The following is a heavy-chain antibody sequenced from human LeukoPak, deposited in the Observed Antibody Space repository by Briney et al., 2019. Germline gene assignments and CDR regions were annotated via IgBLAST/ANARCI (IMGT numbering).Heavy chain of an antibody. D-gene: IGHD3-10*01. CDR1: GGSFSGYY. Sequence: SETLSLTCAVYGGSFSGYYWSWIRQPPGKGLEWIGEMNHSGSTNYDPSLKSRVTISVDTSKNQFSLKLSSVTAADTAVYYCARRLGRKFGERFYYYHYMDVWGKGTTVTISS. CDR2: MNHSGST. J-gene: IGHJ6*03. CDR3: ARRLGRKFGERFYYYHYMDV. V-gene: IGHV4-34*01.